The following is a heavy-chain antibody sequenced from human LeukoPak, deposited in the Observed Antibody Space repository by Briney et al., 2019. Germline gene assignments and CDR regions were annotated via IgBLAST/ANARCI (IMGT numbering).Heavy chain of an antibody. V-gene: IGHV4-39*01. CDR1: GGSVSSTTYY. CDR2: IYYNGYT. Sequence: PSETLSLTCIVCGGSVSSTTYYWGWFRQPPGKGQEWIGSIYYNGYTYYNPSLKSRLTMSVDTSRNQFSLELSSVTAADTAVYYCARHDYDSSGYRRDYYFDYWGQGTRVTVSS. CDR3: ARHDYDSSGYRRDYYFDY. D-gene: IGHD3-22*01. J-gene: IGHJ4*02.